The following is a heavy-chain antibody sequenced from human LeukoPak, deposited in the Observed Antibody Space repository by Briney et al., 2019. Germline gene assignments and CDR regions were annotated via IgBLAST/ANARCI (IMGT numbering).Heavy chain of an antibody. CDR1: GFTFSSNA. J-gene: IGHJ3*02. D-gene: IGHD1-26*01. CDR2: ISSSGGST. V-gene: IGHV3-23*01. Sequence: GGSLRPSCAASGFTFSSNAMTWVRQPPGKGLEWVSTISSSGGSTYYADSVKGRVTISRDNSRNTLYLQMNSLRGEDTAIYYCAKGGASFFLDIWGQGTMVTVSS. CDR3: AKGGASFFLDI.